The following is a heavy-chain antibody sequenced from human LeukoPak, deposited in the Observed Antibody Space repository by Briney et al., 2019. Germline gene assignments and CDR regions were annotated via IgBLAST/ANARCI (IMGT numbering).Heavy chain of an antibody. D-gene: IGHD3-16*02. CDR1: GFTFSSYS. CDR3: ARGGHYDYVWGSYRFAGFDY. J-gene: IGHJ4*02. CDR2: ISSSSTI. Sequence: PGGSLRLSCAASGFTFSSYSMSWVRQAPGKGLEWVSYISSSSTIYYADSVKGRFTISRDNAKNSLYLQMNSLRAEDTAVYYCARGGHYDYVWGSYRFAGFDYWGQGTLVTVSS. V-gene: IGHV3-48*01.